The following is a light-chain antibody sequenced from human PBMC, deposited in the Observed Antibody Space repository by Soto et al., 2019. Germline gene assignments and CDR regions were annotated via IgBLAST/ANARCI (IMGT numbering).Light chain of an antibody. Sequence: DIPMTQSPSTLSSSVGDRVTITCRASQSLNGRLAWYQQRPGQAPNLLIYDVSTLETGVPSRFSGTGSETDFPLTISGLPPDDFATYYCQQYNYHSTFGPGTKVEIK. J-gene: IGKJ1*01. CDR2: DVS. CDR1: QSLNGR. V-gene: IGKV1-5*01. CDR3: QQYNYHST.